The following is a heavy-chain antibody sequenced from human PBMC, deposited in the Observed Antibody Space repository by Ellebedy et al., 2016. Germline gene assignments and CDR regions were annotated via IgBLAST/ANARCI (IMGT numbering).Heavy chain of an antibody. CDR2: ISSSSSYI. Sequence: GESLKISXAVSGFTFSTYAMSWVRQAPGKGLEWVSSISSSSSYIYYADSVKGRFTISRDNAKNSLYLQMNSLRAEDTAVYYCARDKYGGYGYDYWGQGTLVTVSS. D-gene: IGHD4-17*01. CDR1: GFTFSTYA. J-gene: IGHJ4*02. V-gene: IGHV3-21*01. CDR3: ARDKYGGYGYDY.